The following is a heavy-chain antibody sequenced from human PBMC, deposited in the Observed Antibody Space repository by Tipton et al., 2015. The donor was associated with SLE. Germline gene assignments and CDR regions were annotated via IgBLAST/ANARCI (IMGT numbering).Heavy chain of an antibody. CDR3: ARVFLSGYFDY. V-gene: IGHV4-38-2*02. CDR1: GGSISSGYY. D-gene: IGHD1-26*01. Sequence: TLSLTCTVSGGSISSGYYWGWIRQPPGKGLEWIGSIYHSGSTYYNPSLKSRVTISVDTSKNQFSLKLSSVTAADTAVYYCARVFLSGYFDYWGQGTLVTVSS. CDR2: IYHSGST. J-gene: IGHJ4*02.